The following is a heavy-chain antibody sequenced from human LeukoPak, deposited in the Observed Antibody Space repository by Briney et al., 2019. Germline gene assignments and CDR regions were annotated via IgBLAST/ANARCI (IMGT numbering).Heavy chain of an antibody. J-gene: IGHJ4*02. V-gene: IGHV3-23*01. D-gene: IGHD3-22*01. Sequence: GGPLRLSCAASGFTFSNYAMSWVRQATEKGLAWVSTISSSCGNTLYADAVKERLSISRDDYKNTVYLQMNSLRGEDTAVYYCARRVTDRSGYYYFDYWGQGTLVTVSS. CDR1: GFTFSNYA. CDR2: ISSSCGNT. CDR3: ARRVTDRSGYYYFDY.